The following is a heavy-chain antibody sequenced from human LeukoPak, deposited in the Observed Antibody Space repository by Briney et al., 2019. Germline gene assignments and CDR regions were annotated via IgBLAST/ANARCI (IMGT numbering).Heavy chain of an antibody. CDR2: INPNSGGT. J-gene: IGHJ5*02. V-gene: IGHV1-2*02. CDR1: GYTFTSYA. Sequence: ASVKVSRKASGYTFTSYAMNWVRQAPGQGLEWMGWINPNSGGTNYAQKFQGRVTMTRDTSISTAYMELSRLRSDDTAVYYCARDYDSSGYYEFDPWGQGTLVTVSS. CDR3: ARDYDSSGYYEFDP. D-gene: IGHD3-22*01.